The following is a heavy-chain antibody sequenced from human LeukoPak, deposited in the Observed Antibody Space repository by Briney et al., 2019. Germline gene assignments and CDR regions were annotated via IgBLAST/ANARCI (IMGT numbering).Heavy chain of an antibody. D-gene: IGHD2-2*01. V-gene: IGHV3-23*01. CDR2: ISTSGGGT. CDR3: ARENIVVVPAAMTRADYYYYYMDV. CDR1: GFTFSSYA. Sequence: GGSLRLSCAASGFTFSSYAMSWVRQAPGRGLEWVSVISTSGGGTYYADSVKGRFTISRDNSKNTLYLQMNSLRAEDTAVYYCARENIVVVPAAMTRADYYYYYMDVWGKGTTVTVSS. J-gene: IGHJ6*03.